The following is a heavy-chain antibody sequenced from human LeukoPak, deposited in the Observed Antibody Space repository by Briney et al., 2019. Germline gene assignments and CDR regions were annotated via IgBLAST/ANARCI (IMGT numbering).Heavy chain of an antibody. J-gene: IGHJ4*02. V-gene: IGHV3-53*01. D-gene: IGHD5-18*01. CDR3: ARESGYSYGLAGFFDY. CDR1: GFTVSSNY. CDR2: IYSDGRI. Sequence: PGGSLRLSCAASGFTVSSNYMSWVRQAPGKGLEWVSVIYSDGRIHYADSVKGRFTISRDDSKNTLYLQMNSLRAEDTAVYYCARESGYSYGLAGFFDYWGQGTLSPSPQ.